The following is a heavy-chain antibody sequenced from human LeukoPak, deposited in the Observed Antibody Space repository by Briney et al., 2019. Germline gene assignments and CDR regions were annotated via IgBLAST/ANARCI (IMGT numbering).Heavy chain of an antibody. CDR2: ISYDGSNK. J-gene: IGHJ4*02. CDR1: RFTFSSYA. Sequence: GGSLRLSCAASRFTFSSYAMHWVRQAPGKGLEWVAVISYDGSNKYYADSVKGRFTISRDNSKNTLYLQMNSLRAEDTAVYYCARDGYSSGPFDYWGQGTLVTVSS. V-gene: IGHV3-30-3*01. D-gene: IGHD6-19*01. CDR3: ARDGYSSGPFDY.